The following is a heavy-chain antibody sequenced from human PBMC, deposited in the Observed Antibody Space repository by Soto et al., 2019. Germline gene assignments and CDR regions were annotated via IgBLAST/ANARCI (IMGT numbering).Heavy chain of an antibody. CDR3: ARDQKPSGIYRGIFVF. D-gene: IGHD1-26*01. CDR1: GFTFSNYA. V-gene: IGHV3-30-3*01. J-gene: IGHJ4*02. CDR2: ITSDGINT. Sequence: QVQLVESGGGVVQPGRSLRLSCGASGFTFSNYAMHWVRQAPGKGLEWVSVITSDGINTYYADSVKGRFTISRDNSKNTLYLPMSRLRAEDTAVYSCARDQKPSGIYRGIFVFWGKGILVTVSS.